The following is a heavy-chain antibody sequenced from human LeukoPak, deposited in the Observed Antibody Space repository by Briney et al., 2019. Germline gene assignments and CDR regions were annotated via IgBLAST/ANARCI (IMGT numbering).Heavy chain of an antibody. Sequence: SETLSLTCTVSGGSISSSSYYWGWIRQPPGKGLEWIGSIYYSGSTYYNPSLKSRVTISVDTSKNQFSLKLSSVTAADTAVYYCARGNYYGSGSPLNYWGQGTLVTVSS. CDR3: ARGNYYGSGSPLNY. J-gene: IGHJ4*02. D-gene: IGHD3-10*01. CDR1: GGSISSSSYY. CDR2: IYYSGST. V-gene: IGHV4-39*07.